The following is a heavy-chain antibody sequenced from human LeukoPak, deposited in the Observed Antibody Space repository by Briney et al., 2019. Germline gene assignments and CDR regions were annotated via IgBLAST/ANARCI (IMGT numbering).Heavy chain of an antibody. CDR3: ARQPLVRDCGGDCEFDY. D-gene: IGHD2-21*02. J-gene: IGHJ4*02. Sequence: GESLKISCKGSGYSFSNYWIGWVRQMPGKGLEWMGIIYPGDSNTRYSPSFQGQVTISADKSISTTYLQWTSLKASDTAIYYCARQPLVRDCGGDCEFDYWGQGTRVSVSS. CDR2: IYPGDSNT. CDR1: GYSFSNYW. V-gene: IGHV5-51*01.